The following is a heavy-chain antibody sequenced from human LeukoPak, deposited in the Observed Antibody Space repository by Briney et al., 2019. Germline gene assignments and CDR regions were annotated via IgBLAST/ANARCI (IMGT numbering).Heavy chain of an antibody. CDR1: GDSVSSTSAA. Sequence: SQTLSLTCAISGDSVSSTSAAWNWIRQSPSRGLEWLGRTYYRSKWYNHYAVSVKSRITVNPDTSKNQFSLQLNSVTPEDTAVYYCVRDHCTGGNCYANWFDPWGQGTLVTVSS. J-gene: IGHJ5*02. CDR3: VRDHCTGGNCYANWFDP. CDR2: TYYRSKWYN. V-gene: IGHV6-1*01. D-gene: IGHD2-15*01.